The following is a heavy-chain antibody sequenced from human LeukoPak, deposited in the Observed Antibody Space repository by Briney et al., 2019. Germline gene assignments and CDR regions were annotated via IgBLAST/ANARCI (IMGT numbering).Heavy chain of an antibody. V-gene: IGHV4-59*08. CDR1: GGSISSYY. D-gene: IGHD3-3*01. J-gene: IGHJ4*02. Sequence: SETLSLTCTVSGGSISSYYWSWIRQPPGKGLEWIGYIYYSGSTHYNPSLKSRVTISVDTPKNQFSLKLSSVTAADTAVYYCARVRNFWSGHITDYWGQGTLVTVSS. CDR2: IYYSGST. CDR3: ARVRNFWSGHITDY.